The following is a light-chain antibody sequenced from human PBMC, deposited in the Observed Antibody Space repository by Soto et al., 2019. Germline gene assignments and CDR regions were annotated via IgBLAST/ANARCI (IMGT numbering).Light chain of an antibody. Sequence: DIQMTQSPSSLSASVGDRVTITCRASQSISSHLNWYQQKSGKAPKVLIYAASSLQSGVPSRFSGSGSGTYITLAISSLQPEDFAVYHCQESYSSWTFGQGTKVEI. CDR1: QSISSH. V-gene: IGKV1-39*01. CDR2: AAS. J-gene: IGKJ1*01. CDR3: QESYSSWT.